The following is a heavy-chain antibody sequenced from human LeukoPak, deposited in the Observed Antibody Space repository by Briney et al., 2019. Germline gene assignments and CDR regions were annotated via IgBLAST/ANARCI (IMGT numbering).Heavy chain of an antibody. J-gene: IGHJ5*02. V-gene: IGHV4-39*07. CDR1: GGLISISTYY. D-gene: IGHD6-19*01. CDR2: IYYSGTT. CDR3: ARVPGGWINWFDP. Sequence: PSETLSLTCTVSGGLISISTYYWGWIRQPPGTGLEWLGSIYYSGTTHYNPSLKSRVTIAVDTSKNQFSLKLRSVTAADTAVYYCARVPGGWINWFDPWGQGTLVTVSS.